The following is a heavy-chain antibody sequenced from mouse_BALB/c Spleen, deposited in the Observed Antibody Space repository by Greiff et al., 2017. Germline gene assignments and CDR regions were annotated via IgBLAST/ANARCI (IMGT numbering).Heavy chain of an antibody. CDR3: ARGRKTATAMDY. J-gene: IGHJ4*01. V-gene: IGHV5-9*03. Sequence: EVKVVESGGGLVKPGGSLKLSCAASGFTFSSYTMSWVRQTPEKRLEWVATISSGGGNTYYPDSVKGRFTISRDNAKNNLYLQMSSLRSEDTALYYCARGRKTATAMDYWGQGTSVTVSS. CDR1: GFTFSSYT. CDR2: ISSGGGNT. D-gene: IGHD1-2*01.